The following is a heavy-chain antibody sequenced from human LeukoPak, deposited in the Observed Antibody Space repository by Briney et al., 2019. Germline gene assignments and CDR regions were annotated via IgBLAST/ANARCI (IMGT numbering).Heavy chain of an antibody. CDR3: ARGERGVTRVFDY. CDR1: GGSFSGYY. J-gene: IGHJ4*02. V-gene: IGHV4-34*01. Sequence: SETLSLTCAVYGGSFSGYYWSWIRQPPGKGLEWIGEINHSGSTNYNPSLKSRVTISVDTSKNQFSLKLSSVTAADTAVYYCARGERGVTRVFDYWGQGALVTVSS. D-gene: IGHD3-10*01. CDR2: INHSGST.